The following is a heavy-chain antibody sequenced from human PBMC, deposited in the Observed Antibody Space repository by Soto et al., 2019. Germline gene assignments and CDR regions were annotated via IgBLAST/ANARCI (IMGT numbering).Heavy chain of an antibody. CDR2: IIPPFRAA. CDR1: GGTFGTYA. J-gene: IGHJ4*02. D-gene: IGHD6-19*01. V-gene: IGHV1-69*13. CDR3: ARAIDAGGYSYYFDY. Sequence: SVKVSCKASGGTFGTYAFSWVLQAPGQGLEWMGGIIPPFRAANYAQKFQGRVTITADESTSTAYMELSSLRFEDTAVCYCARAIDAGGYSYYFDYCGQGTMVIVAS.